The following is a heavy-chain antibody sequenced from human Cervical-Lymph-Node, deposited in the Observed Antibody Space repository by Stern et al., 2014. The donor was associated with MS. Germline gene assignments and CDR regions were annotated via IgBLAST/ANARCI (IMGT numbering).Heavy chain of an antibody. D-gene: IGHD1-1*01. J-gene: IGHJ6*02. CDR3: AKDSQSRTTYHYYGMDV. CDR1: GFIFRTYG. CDR2: ISYEGNDK. V-gene: IGHV3-30*18. Sequence: VQLVESGGGVVQPGRSLRLSCAASGFIFRTYGMHWVRQAPGKRLEWVAVISYEGNDKDCAYSVKVRFTISRDNSKNTLYLQMNSLKTEDTAVYYCAKDSQSRTTYHYYGMDVWGQGTTVAVSS.